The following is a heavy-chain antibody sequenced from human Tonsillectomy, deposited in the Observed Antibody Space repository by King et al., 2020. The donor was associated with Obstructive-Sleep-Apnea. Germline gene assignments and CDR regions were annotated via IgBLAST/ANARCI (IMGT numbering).Heavy chain of an antibody. V-gene: IGHV4-31*03. D-gene: IGHD2-21*02. CDR2: IYYSGST. CDR1: GGSITSGSHY. Sequence: VQLQESGPGLVKPSQTLSLTCNVSGGSITSGSHYWSWIRQHPGKGLEWVGYIYYSGSTYYNPSLKRRVTISVYTSKNQFSLKLTSVTAADTAVYYCARDSCGGDCYPFGDAFDIWGQGTMVTVSS. J-gene: IGHJ3*02. CDR3: ARDSCGGDCYPFGDAFDI.